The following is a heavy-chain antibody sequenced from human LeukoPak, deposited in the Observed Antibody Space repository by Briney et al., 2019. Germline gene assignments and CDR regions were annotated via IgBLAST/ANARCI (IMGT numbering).Heavy chain of an antibody. J-gene: IGHJ5*02. Sequence: ASVKVSCKASGYTFTGYYMHWVRQAPGQGLEWIGWINPNSGGTNYAQKFQGRVTMTRDTSISTAYMELSRLRSDDTAVYYCARTSKQTYWFDPWGQGTLVTVSS. CDR2: INPNSGGT. CDR1: GYTFTGYY. CDR3: ARTSKQTYWFDP. V-gene: IGHV1-2*02. D-gene: IGHD6-13*01.